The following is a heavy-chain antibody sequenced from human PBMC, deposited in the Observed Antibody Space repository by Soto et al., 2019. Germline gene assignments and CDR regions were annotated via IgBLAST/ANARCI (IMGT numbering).Heavy chain of an antibody. CDR1: GYSFTSYW. J-gene: IGHJ4*02. CDR2: IYPGDSHT. CDR3: ARQQLELRPFYY. V-gene: IGHV5-51*01. D-gene: IGHD1-1*01. Sequence: SESLKISCKGSGYSFTSYWIGWVRQMPGKGLEWMGIIYPGDSHTIYSPSFQSHVSFSADNSISTAYLQWSSQKASDPAMYYCARQQLELRPFYYCGQGTRVTGSS.